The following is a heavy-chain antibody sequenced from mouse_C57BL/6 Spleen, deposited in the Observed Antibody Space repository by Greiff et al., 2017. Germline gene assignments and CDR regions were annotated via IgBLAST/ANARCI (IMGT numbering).Heavy chain of an antibody. V-gene: IGHV1-76*01. CDR2: IYPGSGNT. CDR1: GYTFTDYY. Sequence: VQLVESGAELVRPGASVKLSCKASGYTFTDYYINWVKQRPGQGLEWIARIYPGSGNTYYNEKFKGKATLTADKSSSTAYMQLSSLTSEDSAVSFCARAGYYCGSFYFDYWGQGTTLTGSS. J-gene: IGHJ2*01. D-gene: IGHD1-1*01. CDR3: ARAGYYCGSFYFDY.